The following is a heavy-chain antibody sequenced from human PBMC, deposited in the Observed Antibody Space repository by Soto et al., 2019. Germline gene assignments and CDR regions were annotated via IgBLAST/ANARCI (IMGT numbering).Heavy chain of an antibody. CDR2: INSDGSST. CDR3: ARSTQNLDY. J-gene: IGHJ4*02. V-gene: IGHV3-74*01. CDR1: GFTFSSYL. D-gene: IGHD1-1*01. Sequence: PGGSLRLSCAAYGFTFSSYLMHWVRQAPGKGLVWVSRINSDGSSTSYADSVRGRFTISRDNAKNTLYLQMNSLRAEDTAVYYCARSTQNLDYWGQGTLVTVSS.